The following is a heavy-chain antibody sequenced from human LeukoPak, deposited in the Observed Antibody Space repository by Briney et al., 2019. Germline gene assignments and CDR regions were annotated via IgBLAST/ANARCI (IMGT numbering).Heavy chain of an antibody. V-gene: IGHV4-34*01. CDR2: INHSGST. J-gene: IGHJ4*02. Sequence: SETLSLTCAVYGGSFSGYYWSWIRQPPGKGLEWIGEINHSGSTNYNPSLKSRVTISVDTSKNQFSLKLSSVTAADTAVYYCARVEAAAGVVDYWAREPWSPSPQ. CDR1: GGSFSGYY. D-gene: IGHD6-13*01. CDR3: ARVEAAAGVVDY.